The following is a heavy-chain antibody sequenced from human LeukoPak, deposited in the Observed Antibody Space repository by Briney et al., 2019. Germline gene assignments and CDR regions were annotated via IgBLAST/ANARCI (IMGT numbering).Heavy chain of an antibody. CDR1: GFMFSNYW. CDR3: ARKGLTVIRGVIINHYYYYGMDV. Sequence: PGGSLRLSGAASGFMFSNYWMSWVRQAPGKGLEWVANIKQDGSEKYYVDSAKGRFTISRDNAKNSLYLQMNSLRAEDTAMYYCARKGLTVIRGVIINHYYYYGMDVWGKGTTVTVSS. V-gene: IGHV3-7*03. J-gene: IGHJ6*04. CDR2: IKQDGSEK. D-gene: IGHD3-10*01.